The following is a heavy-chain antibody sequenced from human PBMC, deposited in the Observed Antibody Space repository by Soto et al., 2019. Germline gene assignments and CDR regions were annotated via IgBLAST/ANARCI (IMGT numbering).Heavy chain of an antibody. CDR2: IVRNGGST. D-gene: IGHD3-22*01. CDR1: GFTFSNYE. CDR3: VKEGHYYESSGYYYGWFDP. V-gene: IGHV3-64D*06. Sequence: GWSLRLSCAASGFTFSNYEMHWVRQAPGKGLEYVSAIVRNGGSTYYADSVKGRFTISRDNSKNTLYLQMSSLRAEDTAVYYCVKEGHYYESSGYYYGWFDPGGQGTLVXVSS. J-gene: IGHJ5*02.